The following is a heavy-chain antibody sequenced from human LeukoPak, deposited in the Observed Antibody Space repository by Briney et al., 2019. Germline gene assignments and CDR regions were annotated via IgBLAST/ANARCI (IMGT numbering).Heavy chain of an antibody. D-gene: IGHD3-22*01. CDR1: GFTFDDYA. CDR3: AKGGADSSGYSLNWFDP. CDR2: TSWNSGSI. V-gene: IGHV3-9*01. J-gene: IGHJ5*02. Sequence: GGSLRLSCAASGFTFDDYAMHWVRQAPGKGLEWVSGTSWNSGSIGYADSVKGRFTISRDNAKNSLYLQMDSLRAEDTALYYCAKGGADSSGYSLNWFDPWGQGTLVTVSS.